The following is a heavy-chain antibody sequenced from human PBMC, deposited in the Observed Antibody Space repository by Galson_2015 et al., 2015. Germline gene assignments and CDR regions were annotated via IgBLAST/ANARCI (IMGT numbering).Heavy chain of an antibody. V-gene: IGHV3-33*01. J-gene: IGHJ4*02. CDR2: IWYDGSNK. Sequence: SLRLSCAASGFTFSSYGMHWVRQAPGKGLEWVAVIWYDGSNKYYADSVKGRFTISRDNSKNTLYLQMNSLRAEDTAVYYCARDEYYYGSGSYYNGGDYWGQGTLVTVSS. CDR1: GFTFSSYG. D-gene: IGHD3-10*01. CDR3: ARDEYYYGSGSYYNGGDY.